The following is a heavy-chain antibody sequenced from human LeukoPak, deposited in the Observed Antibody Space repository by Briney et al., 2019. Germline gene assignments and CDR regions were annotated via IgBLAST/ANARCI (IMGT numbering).Heavy chain of an antibody. CDR1: GCTVSSNY. D-gene: IGHD2-21*01. V-gene: IGHV3-53*01. CDR3: ARDYSN. Sequence: PGGWLTLSCVASGCTVSSNYMSWVRQAPGKGLEWVSLIYRGDSTYYAASVKARFTIYRDNSKNTLYLQMNSLRAEDTAVYYCARDYSNWGQGTLVTVPS. J-gene: IGHJ4*02. CDR2: IYRGDST.